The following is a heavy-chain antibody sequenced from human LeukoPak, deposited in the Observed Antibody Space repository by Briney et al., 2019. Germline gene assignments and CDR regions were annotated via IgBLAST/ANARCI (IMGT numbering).Heavy chain of an antibody. V-gene: IGHV4-59*01. CDR1: GGSISTYY. Sequence: SETLSLTCTVSGGSISTYYWTWIRQPPGKGLEWIGYIYYSGSTNYNPSLKSRVTISIDASKNQFSLKLNSVTAADTAVYYCARGHKVTYFDYWGQGTLVTVSP. D-gene: IGHD2-21*02. J-gene: IGHJ4*02. CDR3: ARGHKVTYFDY. CDR2: IYYSGST.